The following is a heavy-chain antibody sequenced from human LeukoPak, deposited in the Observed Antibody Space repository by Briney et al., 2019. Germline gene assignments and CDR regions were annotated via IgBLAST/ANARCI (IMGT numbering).Heavy chain of an antibody. D-gene: IGHD3-22*01. CDR1: GGSLSTHH. Sequence: PSETLSLTCVVSGGSLSTHHWSWIRQSPGRGLEWIGYISDSGSTNYNPSLKSRVTISVDTSKNQFSLMLSSVAAADTAVYYCARGYDSSAYYPFNYWGQGTLVTVSS. V-gene: IGHV4-59*11. CDR2: ISDSGST. CDR3: ARGYDSSAYYPFNY. J-gene: IGHJ4*02.